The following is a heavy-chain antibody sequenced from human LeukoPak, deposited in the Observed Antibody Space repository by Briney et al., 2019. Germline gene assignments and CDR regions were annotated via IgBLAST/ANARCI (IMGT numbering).Heavy chain of an antibody. V-gene: IGHV3-21*01. CDR2: ISSSSSYI. Sequence: PGGSLRLSCAVSGFTFSSYSMNWVRQAPGKGLEWVSSISSSSSYIYYADSVKGRFTISRDNAKNSLYLQMNSLRAEDTAVYYCARDRDYSGGYFDYWGQGTLVTVSS. CDR1: GFTFSSYS. J-gene: IGHJ4*02. D-gene: IGHD4-11*01. CDR3: ARDRDYSGGYFDY.